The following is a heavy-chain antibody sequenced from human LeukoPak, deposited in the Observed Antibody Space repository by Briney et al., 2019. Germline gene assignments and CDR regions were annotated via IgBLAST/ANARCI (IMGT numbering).Heavy chain of an antibody. Sequence: SETLSLTCAVYGGSFSGYYWSWIRQPPGKGLEWIGYIYYSGSTNYNPSLKSRVTISVDTSKNQFSLKLSSVTAADTAVYYCARVIVVVPAAIGAHWYFDLWGRGTLVTVSS. CDR1: GGSFSGYY. CDR3: ARVIVVVPAAIGAHWYFDL. V-gene: IGHV4-59*01. D-gene: IGHD2-2*02. J-gene: IGHJ2*01. CDR2: IYYSGST.